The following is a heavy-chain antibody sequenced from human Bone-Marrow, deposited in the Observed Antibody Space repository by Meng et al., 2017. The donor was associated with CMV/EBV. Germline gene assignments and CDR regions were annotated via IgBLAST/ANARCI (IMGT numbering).Heavy chain of an antibody. Sequence: SETLSLTCTVSGGSISSYYWSWIRQPPGKGLEWIGYIYYSGSTNYNPSLKSRVTISVDTSKNQFSLKLSSVTAADTAVYYCARDIDPYSSSWAFAYWGRGTLVTVSS. D-gene: IGHD6-13*01. CDR2: IYYSGST. CDR1: GGSISSYY. V-gene: IGHV4-59*01. CDR3: ARDIDPYSSSWAFAY. J-gene: IGHJ4*02.